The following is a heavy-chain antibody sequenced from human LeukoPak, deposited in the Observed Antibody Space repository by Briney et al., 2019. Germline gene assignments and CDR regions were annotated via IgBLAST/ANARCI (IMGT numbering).Heavy chain of an antibody. CDR1: RYIFTGYY. J-gene: IGHJ3*02. D-gene: IGHD4-17*01. CDR2: INPNSGGT. V-gene: IGHV1-2*02. CDR3: ARDYGDKDAFDI. Sequence: ASVKVSCKASRYIFTGYYMHWVRQAPGQGLEWMGWINPNSGGTNSAPKLQGRVTMTRDTSISTAYMELSSLRSDDTAVYYCARDYGDKDAFDIWGQGTMVTVSS.